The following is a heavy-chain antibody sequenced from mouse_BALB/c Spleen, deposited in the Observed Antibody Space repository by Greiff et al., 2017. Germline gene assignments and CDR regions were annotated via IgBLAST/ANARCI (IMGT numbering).Heavy chain of an antibody. V-gene: IGHV5-9-3*01. J-gene: IGHJ2*01. CDR3: ARHNGFDY. CDR1: GFTFSSYA. Sequence: EVMLVESGGGLVKPGGSLKLSCAASGFTFSSYAMSWVRQTPEKRLEWVATISSGGSYTYYPDSVKGRFTISRDNAKNTLYLQMSSLRSEDTAMYYCARHNGFDYWGQGTTLTVSS. CDR2: ISSGGSYT.